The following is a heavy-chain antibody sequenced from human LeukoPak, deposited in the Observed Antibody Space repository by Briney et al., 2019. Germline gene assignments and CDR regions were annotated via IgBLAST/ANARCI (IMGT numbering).Heavy chain of an antibody. Sequence: SETLSLTCAVYGGSFSGYYWSWIRQPPGKGLEWIGEINHSGSTNYNPSLKSRVTISVDTSKNQFSLKLSSATAADTAVYYCARTVPYDYVWGSYRYLGGNYFDYWGQGTLVTVSS. CDR1: GGSFSGYY. J-gene: IGHJ4*02. D-gene: IGHD3-16*02. CDR3: ARTVPYDYVWGSYRYLGGNYFDY. V-gene: IGHV4-34*01. CDR2: INHSGST.